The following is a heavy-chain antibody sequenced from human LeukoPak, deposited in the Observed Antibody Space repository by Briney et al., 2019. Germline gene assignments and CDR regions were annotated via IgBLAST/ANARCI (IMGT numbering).Heavy chain of an antibody. Sequence: GRSLRLSCAASGFTFSTYVIHWVRQAPGKGLDWVAVMSFDGKNTYYADSVKGRFTVSRDNSKNTLYLQMNSLRPADTAVYYCAREGFYGSGSSPTFYFAYWGQGTLVTVSS. CDR3: AREGFYGSGSSPTFYFAY. J-gene: IGHJ4*02. V-gene: IGHV3-30*04. CDR2: MSFDGKNT. D-gene: IGHD3-10*01. CDR1: GFTFSTYV.